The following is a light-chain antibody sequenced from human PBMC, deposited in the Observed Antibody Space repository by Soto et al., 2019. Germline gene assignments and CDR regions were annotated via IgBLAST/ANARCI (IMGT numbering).Light chain of an antibody. Sequence: EIVLTQSPGTLSLSPGERATLSCRASQSVSSSYLAWYQQKPGQAPRLLINGASSRATGIPDRFSGSGSGTDFTITISRLEPEDFAVYYCQHYGSSPGTFGQGTKVEIK. CDR3: QHYGSSPGT. J-gene: IGKJ1*01. CDR2: GAS. V-gene: IGKV3-20*01. CDR1: QSVSSSY.